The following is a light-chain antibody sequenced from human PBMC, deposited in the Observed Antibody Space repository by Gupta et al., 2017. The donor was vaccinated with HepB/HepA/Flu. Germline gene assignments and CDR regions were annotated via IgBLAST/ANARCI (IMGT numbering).Light chain of an antibody. J-gene: IGLJ2*01. V-gene: IGLV4-69*01. Sequence: QLVLTQSPSASASLGASVRLTCTLSSGHSDYAIAWHQQQPEQGPRYLMKLNSDGSHSKGDGIPDRFSGSRSGAERYLTISSHQSEDEADYYCQTWGTDIQLFGGGTKLTVL. CDR2: LNSDGSH. CDR3: QTWGTDIQL. CDR1: SGHSDYA.